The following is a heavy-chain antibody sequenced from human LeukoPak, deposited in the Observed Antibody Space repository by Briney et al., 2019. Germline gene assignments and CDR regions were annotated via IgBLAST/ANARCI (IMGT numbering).Heavy chain of an antibody. CDR2: IRYDGSNK. Sequence: GSLRLSCAASGFTFSSYAMHWVRQAPGKGLEWVAFIRYDGSNKYYADSVKGRFTISRDNSKNTLYLQMNSLRAEDTAVYYCAKAQSRDGYNDYWGQGTLVTVSS. V-gene: IGHV3-30*02. D-gene: IGHD5-24*01. CDR1: GFTFSSYA. CDR3: AKAQSRDGYNDY. J-gene: IGHJ4*02.